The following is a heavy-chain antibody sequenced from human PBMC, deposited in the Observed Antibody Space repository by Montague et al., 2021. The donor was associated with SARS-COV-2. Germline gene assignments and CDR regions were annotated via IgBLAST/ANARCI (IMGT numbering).Heavy chain of an antibody. CDR3: AKDIERIRWVDYGMDV. Sequence: SLRLSCAASGFTFDDYAMHWVRQTPGKGLEWVSLISWDGGSTYYADSVKGRFTISRDNNKNSLYLQMNSLRAEDTALYFCAKDIERIRWVDYGMDVWGQGTTVNVSS. CDR2: ISWDGGST. CDR1: GFTFDDYA. V-gene: IGHV3-43D*03. D-gene: IGHD5-12*01. J-gene: IGHJ6*02.